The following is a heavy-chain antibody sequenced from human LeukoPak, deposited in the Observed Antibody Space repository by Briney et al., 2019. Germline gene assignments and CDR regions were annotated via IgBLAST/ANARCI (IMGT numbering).Heavy chain of an antibody. CDR1: GYTFTNYA. D-gene: IGHD2-21*02. CDR2: INTNTGNP. CDR3: AREVRVVVTAIESGWYFDL. Sequence: ASVKVSCKASGYTFTNYAMNWVRQAPGQGLEWMGWINTNTGNPTYAQGFTGRFVFSLDTSVSTAYLQISSLKAEDTAVYYCAREVRVVVTAIESGWYFDLWGRGTLVTVSS. J-gene: IGHJ2*01. V-gene: IGHV7-4-1*02.